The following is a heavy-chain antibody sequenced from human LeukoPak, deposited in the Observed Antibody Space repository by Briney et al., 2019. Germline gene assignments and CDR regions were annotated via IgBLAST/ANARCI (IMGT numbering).Heavy chain of an antibody. CDR3: AKDSNYVKYYYYGMDV. CDR2: ISYDGSNK. V-gene: IGHV3-30*18. CDR1: GFTFSSYG. D-gene: IGHD4-11*01. J-gene: IGHJ6*02. Sequence: HPGGSLRLSCAASGFTFSSYGMHWVRQAPGMGLEWVAVISYDGSNKYYADSVKGRFTISRDNSKNTLYLQMNSLRAEDTAVYYCAKDSNYVKYYYYGMDVWGQGTTVTVSS.